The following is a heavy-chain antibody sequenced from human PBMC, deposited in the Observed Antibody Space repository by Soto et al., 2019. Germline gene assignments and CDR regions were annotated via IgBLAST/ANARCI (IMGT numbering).Heavy chain of an antibody. J-gene: IGHJ4*02. CDR1: GFTFSYYD. CDR3: ARGLLGAIDY. Sequence: EVQLVESGGALVPPGGSLRLSCAASGFTFSYYDMHWVRQAEGKGLEWVAAIGTSDDTYYADSVQGRFSISREDAKDSLFLQMSSVRAEDTAVYYCARGLLGAIDYWGQGTLVTVSS. V-gene: IGHV3-13*01. D-gene: IGHD3-16*01. CDR2: IGTSDDT.